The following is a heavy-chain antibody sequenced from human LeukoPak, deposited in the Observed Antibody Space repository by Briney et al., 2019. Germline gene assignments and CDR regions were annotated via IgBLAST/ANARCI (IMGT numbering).Heavy chain of an antibody. Sequence: GGSLRLSCAASGFTFSSYWMHWVRQAPGKGLVWVSRIKTDGSNTDYADSVKGRFTISRDNAKNTLYLQMSSLRAEDTAVYYCARDFLHLGGWGQGTMVTVSS. CDR2: IKTDGSNT. CDR1: GFTFSSYW. D-gene: IGHD3-16*01. CDR3: ARDFLHLGG. J-gene: IGHJ3*01. V-gene: IGHV3-74*01.